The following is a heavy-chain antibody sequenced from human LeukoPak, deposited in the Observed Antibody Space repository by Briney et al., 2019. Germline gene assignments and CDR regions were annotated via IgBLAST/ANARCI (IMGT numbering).Heavy chain of an antibody. CDR3: ARGSYCSSTSCYLFDYYYYYMDV. CDR1: GGSFSGYY. Sequence: SETLSLTCAVYGGSFSGYYWSWIRQPPGKGLEWIGEINHSGSTNYNPSLKSRVTISVDTSKNQFSLKLSSVTAADTAVYYCARGSYCSSTSCYLFDYYYYYMDVWGKGTTVTVSS. J-gene: IGHJ6*03. V-gene: IGHV4-34*01. CDR2: INHSGST. D-gene: IGHD2-2*01.